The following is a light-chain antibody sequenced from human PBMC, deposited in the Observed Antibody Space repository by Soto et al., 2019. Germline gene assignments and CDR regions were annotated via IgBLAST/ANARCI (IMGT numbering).Light chain of an antibody. Sequence: EIVLTQCPGTLSLSPVEKATLSCSASQSVSSSYLAWYQQKPGQAPRLLIYGASSRATGIPDRFSGSGSGTDFTLTISRLEPEDFAVYYCQQYGSSPRTFGQGTKVDNK. V-gene: IGKV3-20*01. CDR3: QQYGSSPRT. J-gene: IGKJ1*01. CDR1: QSVSSSY. CDR2: GAS.